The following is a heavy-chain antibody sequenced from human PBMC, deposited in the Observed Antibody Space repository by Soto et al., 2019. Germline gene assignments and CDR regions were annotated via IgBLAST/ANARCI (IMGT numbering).Heavy chain of an antibody. J-gene: IGHJ4*02. D-gene: IGHD1-26*01. CDR1: GFSLSTSGVG. CDR2: IYWDDDK. CDR3: LSREEPPRGGYYFDS. Sequence: QITLKESGPALVKPTQTLTLTCTFSGFSLSTSGVGVGWIRQPPGKALEWLALIYWDDDKRYSPSLKSSLAITQDTSKNQVVLTMTNVDPVDTATYYCLSREEPPRGGYYFDSWGQGTLVTVSS. V-gene: IGHV2-5*02.